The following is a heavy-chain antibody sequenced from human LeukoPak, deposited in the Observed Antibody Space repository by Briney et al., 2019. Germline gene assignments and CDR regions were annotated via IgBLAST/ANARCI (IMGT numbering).Heavy chain of an antibody. CDR3: ARDQGSGSYRFDY. J-gene: IGHJ4*02. D-gene: IGHD6-19*01. CDR1: GYSFTTYG. V-gene: IGHV1-18*01. CDR2: INAYTVNT. Sequence: ASVKVSCESSGYSFTTYGLSWVRQAPRQGLEWVGWINAYTVNTNYAQKLQVRVTMTTDTSTSTAYMELRSLRSDDTAVYYCARDQGSGSYRFDYWGWGNRIIVSA.